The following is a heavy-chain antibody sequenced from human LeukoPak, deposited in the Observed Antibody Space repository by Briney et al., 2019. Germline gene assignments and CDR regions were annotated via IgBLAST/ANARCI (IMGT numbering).Heavy chain of an antibody. D-gene: IGHD2/OR15-2a*01. V-gene: IGHV5-51*01. CDR3: VTGWRGDFYDPAHY. Sequence: GESLKISCKGSGYRFTSYWIGWVRQMPDKGLEWMAMIYPGDSDIGYSPSFQGQVTISVDKSITTAYLQWSSLKASDTAMYYCVTGWRGDFYDPAHYWGQGTLVTVSA. CDR1: GYRFTSYW. CDR2: IYPGDSDI. J-gene: IGHJ4*02.